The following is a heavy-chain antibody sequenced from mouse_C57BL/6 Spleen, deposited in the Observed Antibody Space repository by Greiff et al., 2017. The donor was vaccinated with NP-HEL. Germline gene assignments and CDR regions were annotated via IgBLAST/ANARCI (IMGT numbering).Heavy chain of an antibody. Sequence: QVQLQQSDAELVKPGASVTISCKVSGYTFTDHTIHWMMQRPEQGLEWIGYIYPRDGSTKYNEKFTGKATLTADKSSGTAYMQLNSLASEDSAVYFCERAHYYGSSYGYWGQGTTRTVSS. J-gene: IGHJ2*01. CDR2: IYPRDGST. V-gene: IGHV1-78*01. CDR1: GYTFTDHT. CDR3: ERAHYYGSSYGY. D-gene: IGHD1-1*01.